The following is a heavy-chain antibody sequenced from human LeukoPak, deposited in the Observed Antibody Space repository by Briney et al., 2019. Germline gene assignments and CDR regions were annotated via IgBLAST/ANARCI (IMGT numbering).Heavy chain of an antibody. Sequence: GGSLRLSCAASGFTFSSYAKSWVRQAPGKGLEWVSAISGSGGSTYYVDSVKGRFTISRDNSKNTLYLQMNSLRAEDTAVYYCAKDLLVVTTEIDYWGQGTLVTVSS. V-gene: IGHV3-23*01. CDR1: GFTFSSYA. D-gene: IGHD2-21*02. CDR2: ISGSGGST. CDR3: AKDLLVVTTEIDY. J-gene: IGHJ4*02.